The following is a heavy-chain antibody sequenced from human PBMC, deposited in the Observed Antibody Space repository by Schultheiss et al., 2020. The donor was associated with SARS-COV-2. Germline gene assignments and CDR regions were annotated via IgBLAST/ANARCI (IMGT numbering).Heavy chain of an antibody. V-gene: IGHV1-2*06. Sequence: ASVKVSCKASGYTFTGYYMHWVRQAPGQGLEWMGRINPNSGGTNYAQKFQGRVTMTRDTSISTAYMELSRLRSDDTAVYYCATLGYCSGGSCYPNAFDIWGQGTMVTVSS. J-gene: IGHJ3*02. CDR1: GYTFTGYY. D-gene: IGHD2-15*01. CDR2: INPNSGGT. CDR3: ATLGYCSGGSCYPNAFDI.